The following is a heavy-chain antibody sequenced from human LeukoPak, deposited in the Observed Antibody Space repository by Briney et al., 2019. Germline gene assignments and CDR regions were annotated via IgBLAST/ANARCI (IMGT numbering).Heavy chain of an antibody. CDR2: IDPSSGNT. CDR3: ARALSSSYFDY. D-gene: IGHD6-13*01. CDR1: GYTFSSYY. Sequence: EASVTVSCTASGYTFSSYYIHWVRQAPGQGLEWLGIIDPSSGNTGYAQKFQGRVTMTRDTSTSTVYMQLSSLTSGDTAVHYCARALSSSYFDYWGQGTLVTVSS. J-gene: IGHJ4*02. V-gene: IGHV1-46*01.